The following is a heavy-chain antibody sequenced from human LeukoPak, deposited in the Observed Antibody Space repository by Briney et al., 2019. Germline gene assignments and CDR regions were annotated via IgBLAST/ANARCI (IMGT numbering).Heavy chain of an antibody. Sequence: GASVMVSCKASGYTFTSYDINWVRQATGQGLEWMGWMNPNSGNTGYAQKFQGRVTMTRNTSISTAYMELSSLRSEDTAVYYCARVRQQLVFWKKYNWFDPWGQGTLVTVSS. CDR2: MNPNSGNT. D-gene: IGHD6-13*01. V-gene: IGHV1-8*01. J-gene: IGHJ5*02. CDR1: GYTFTSYD. CDR3: ARVRQQLVFWKKYNWFDP.